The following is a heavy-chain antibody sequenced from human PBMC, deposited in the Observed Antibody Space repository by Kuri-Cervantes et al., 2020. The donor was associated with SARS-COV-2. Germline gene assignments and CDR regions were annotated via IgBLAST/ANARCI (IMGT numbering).Heavy chain of an antibody. CDR3: ARVWAIRRLRFDVLGYIDY. V-gene: IGHV6-1*01. J-gene: IGHJ4*02. D-gene: IGHD3-16*01. Sequence: LRLSCAISGDSVSSNSAAWNWIRPSPSRGLEWLGRTYYRSKWYNYYAVSVKSRITINPDASKNQFSLQLNSVTPEDTVVYSYARVWAIRRLRFDVLGYIDYWGQGTRVT. CDR2: TYYRSKWYN. CDR1: GDSVSSNSAA.